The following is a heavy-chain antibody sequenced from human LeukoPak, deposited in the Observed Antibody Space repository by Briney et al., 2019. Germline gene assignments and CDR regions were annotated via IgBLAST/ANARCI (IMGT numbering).Heavy chain of an antibody. J-gene: IGHJ4*02. CDR2: IIPIFGTA. CDR3: ARDSEVRRNLWHY. CDR1: GGTFSSYA. D-gene: IGHD3-10*01. V-gene: IGHV1-69*13. Sequence: SVKVSCKASGGTFSSYAISWVRQAPRQGLEWMGGIIPIFGTANYAQKFQGRVTITADESTSTVYMELSSLRSEDTAVYYCARDSEVRRNLWHYWGQGTLVTVSS.